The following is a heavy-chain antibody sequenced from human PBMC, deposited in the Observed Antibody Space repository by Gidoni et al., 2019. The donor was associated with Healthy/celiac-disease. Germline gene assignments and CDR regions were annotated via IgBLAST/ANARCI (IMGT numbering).Heavy chain of an antibody. CDR1: GFTFSSYG. CDR3: AKRGFYGEIICGL. D-gene: IGHD3-10*01. V-gene: IGHV3-30*18. J-gene: IGHJ4*02. CDR2: ISYDGSNK. Sequence: QVQLVESGGGVVQPGRSLRLSCAASGFTFSSYGMHWVRQAPGKGLEWVAVISYDGSNKYYADSVKGRFTISRDNSKNTLYLQMNSLRAEDTAVYYCAKRGFYGEIICGLWGQGTLVTVSS.